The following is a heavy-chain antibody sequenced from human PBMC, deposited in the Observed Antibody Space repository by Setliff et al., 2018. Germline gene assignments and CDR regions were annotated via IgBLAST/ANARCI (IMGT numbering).Heavy chain of an antibody. J-gene: IGHJ5*02. CDR1: GYTFTGYF. CDR2: INPNSGGT. Sequence: ASVKVSCKASGYTFTGYFIHWVRQAPGQGLEWMGWINPNSGGTNYAQKFQGRVTMTRDTSISTAYMELSRLRSDDTAVYSCARSRPYGGWFDPWAREPWSPSPQ. D-gene: IGHD4-17*01. V-gene: IGHV1-2*02. CDR3: ARSRPYGGWFDP.